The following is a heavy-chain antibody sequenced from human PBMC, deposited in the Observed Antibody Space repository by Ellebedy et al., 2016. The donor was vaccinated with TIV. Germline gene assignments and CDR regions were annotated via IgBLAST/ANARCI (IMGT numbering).Heavy chain of an antibody. Sequence: GESLKISCAASGFTFSPNAMSWVRQAPGKGLEWVSGIYNGATHYADSVKGRFTISRDTSKNTLYLQMNSLKTEDTAVYYCTTDAYDYVWGSYRRGLGGGYWGQGTLVTVSS. CDR3: TTDAYDYVWGSYRRGLGGGY. J-gene: IGHJ4*02. D-gene: IGHD3-16*02. V-gene: IGHV3-23*03. CDR1: GFTFSPNA. CDR2: IYNGAT.